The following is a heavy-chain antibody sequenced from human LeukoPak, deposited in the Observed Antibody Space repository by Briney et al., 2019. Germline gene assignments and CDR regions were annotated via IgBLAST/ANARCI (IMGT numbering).Heavy chain of an antibody. D-gene: IGHD2-2*01. V-gene: IGHV3-23*01. J-gene: IGHJ4*02. CDR2: ISGSGGST. Sequence: SGGSLRLSCAASGFTFSSYAMSWVCQAPGKGLEWVSAISGSGGSTYYADSVKGRFTISRDNSKNTLYLQMNSLRAEDTAVYYCAKDRGYCSSTSCYAFDYWGQGTLVTVSS. CDR3: AKDRGYCSSTSCYAFDY. CDR1: GFTFSSYA.